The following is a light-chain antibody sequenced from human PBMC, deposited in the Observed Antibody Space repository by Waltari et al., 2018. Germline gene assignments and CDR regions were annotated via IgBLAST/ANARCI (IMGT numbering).Light chain of an antibody. CDR1: SSNIGAGYD. J-gene: IGLJ2*01. V-gene: IGLV1-40*01. CDR2: GNS. Sequence: QSVLTQPPSVSGAPGQRVTISCTGSSSNIGAGYDVHWYQQLPGTAPKLLIYGNSNRPSGVPDRFSGSKSGTSGSLASTGLQAEDEADYYCQSYDSSLSGGVFGGGTKLTVL. CDR3: QSYDSSLSGGV.